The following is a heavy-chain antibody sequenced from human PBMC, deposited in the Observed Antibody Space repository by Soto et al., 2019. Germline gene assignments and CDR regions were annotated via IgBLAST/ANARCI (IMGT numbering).Heavy chain of an antibody. Sequence: GGSLRLSCAASGFTFSNAWMSWVRQAPGKGLEWVGRIKSKTDGGTTDYAAPVKGRFTISRDDSKNTLYLQMNSLKTEDTAVYYCTTDRDVDTAMVWRVSHYYYGMEVWGQGTTVTVSS. CDR3: TTDRDVDTAMVWRVSHYYYGMEV. CDR2: IKSKTDGGTT. V-gene: IGHV3-15*01. D-gene: IGHD5-18*01. CDR1: GFTFSNAW. J-gene: IGHJ6*02.